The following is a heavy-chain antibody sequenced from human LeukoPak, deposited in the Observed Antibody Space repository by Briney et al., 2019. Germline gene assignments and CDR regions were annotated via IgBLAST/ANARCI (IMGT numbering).Heavy chain of an antibody. J-gene: IGHJ5*02. Sequence: GGSLRLSCTASEFTFSNSAMSWVRQAPGKGLEWVANIKQDGSEKYYVDSVKGRFPISRDNAKNSLYLQMNSLRAEDTAVYYCARRRYSYGYDNWFDPWGQGTLVTVSS. CDR3: ARRRYSYGYDNWFDP. CDR1: EFTFSNSA. D-gene: IGHD5-18*01. CDR2: IKQDGSEK. V-gene: IGHV3-7*01.